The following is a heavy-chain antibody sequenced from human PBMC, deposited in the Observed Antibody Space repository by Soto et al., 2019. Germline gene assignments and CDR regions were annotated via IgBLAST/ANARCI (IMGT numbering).Heavy chain of an antibody. J-gene: IGHJ4*02. CDR1: GFNVRCYW. CDR2: IKEDGSEI. CDR3: ARDIGFDYVN. Sequence: GGSLRLSCAASGFNVRCYWMSWVRQAPGKGLGWVASIKEDGSEIYYLQSVRGRFAISRDSAGNALQLAMNYLSAEDTATYFCARDIGFDYVNWGQGTLVTVSS. V-gene: IGHV3-7*01. D-gene: IGHD3-16*01.